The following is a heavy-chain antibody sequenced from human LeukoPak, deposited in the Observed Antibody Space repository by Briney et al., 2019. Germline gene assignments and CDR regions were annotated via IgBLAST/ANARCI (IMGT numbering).Heavy chain of an antibody. CDR2: INANNGGT. CDR1: GYSFTGHY. D-gene: IGHD2-2*01. CDR3: TRDSSVVPLVANWYYDL. J-gene: IGHJ2*01. Sequence: ASVKVSCKASGYSFTGHYINWVRQALGQGLEWMGWINANNGGTNYAQKFQDRVTMTKDTSITTAYMELGGLRVDDTAIYYCTRDSSVVPLVANWYYDLWGRGTLVTVSS. V-gene: IGHV1-2*02.